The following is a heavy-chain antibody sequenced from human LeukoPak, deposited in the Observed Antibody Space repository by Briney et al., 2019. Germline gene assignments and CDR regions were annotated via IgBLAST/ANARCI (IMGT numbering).Heavy chain of an antibody. CDR2: IYYSGST. V-gene: IGHV4-39*07. Sequence: SETLSLTCTVSGGSISSSSYYWGWIRQPPGKGLEWIGSIYYSGSTYYNSSLKSRVTISVDTSKNQFSLKLSSVTAADTAVYYCARRGLLWFTNWYFDLWGRGTLVTVSS. CDR3: ARRGLLWFTNWYFDL. CDR1: GGSISSSSYY. J-gene: IGHJ2*01. D-gene: IGHD3-10*01.